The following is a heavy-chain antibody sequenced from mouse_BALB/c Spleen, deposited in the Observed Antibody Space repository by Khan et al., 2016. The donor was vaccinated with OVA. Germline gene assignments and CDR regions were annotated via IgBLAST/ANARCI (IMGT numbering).Heavy chain of an antibody. V-gene: IGHV5-4*02. D-gene: IGHD1-1*02. J-gene: IGHJ3*01. CDR1: GFTFSDYY. Sequence: EVELVESGGGLVKPGGSTKLSCAASGFTFSDYYMYWVRQTPEKRLEWVATISDGGTYTYYPDSVMGRFTISRDDAKNDLYLQMSSLKSEDTAIYYCSRGFYGGPFAYWGQGTLVTVSA. CDR3: SRGFYGGPFAY. CDR2: ISDGGTYT.